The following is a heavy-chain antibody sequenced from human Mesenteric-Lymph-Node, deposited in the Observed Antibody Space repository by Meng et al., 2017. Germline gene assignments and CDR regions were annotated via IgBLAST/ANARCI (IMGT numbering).Heavy chain of an antibody. CDR2: NNPTRGRT. CDR3: AVSGSWYSDWFGT. J-gene: IGHJ5*02. Sequence: QRELVVAGGELEKQDGALVKACYTSCDYFSTDDYKHGVRAAGGQGLEWMGRNNPTRGRTNYEQKLQGSVIMIRDTSISACYLEVSGLGYDATAEYYCAVSGSWYSDWFGTWGQGTLVTVSS. D-gene: IGHD2-15*01. V-gene: IGHV1-2*06. CDR1: DYFSTDDY.